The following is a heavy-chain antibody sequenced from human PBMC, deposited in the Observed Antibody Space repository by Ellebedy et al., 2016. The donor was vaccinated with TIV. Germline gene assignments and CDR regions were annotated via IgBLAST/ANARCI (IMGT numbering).Heavy chain of an antibody. CDR1: GFTVSSNY. CDR3: AKDDYGGNSGPAFDI. Sequence: GGSLRLSCAASGFTVSSNYMSWVRQAPGKGLEWVSIIYSGGSTYYADSVKGRFTISRDNSKNTLYLQMNSLRAEDTAVYYCAKDDYGGNSGPAFDIWGQGTMVTVSS. CDR2: IYSGGST. V-gene: IGHV3-66*01. D-gene: IGHD4-23*01. J-gene: IGHJ3*02.